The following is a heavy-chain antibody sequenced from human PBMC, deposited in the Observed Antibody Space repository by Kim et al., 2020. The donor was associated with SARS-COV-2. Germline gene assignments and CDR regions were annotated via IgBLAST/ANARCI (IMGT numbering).Heavy chain of an antibody. V-gene: IGHV3-30*01. D-gene: IGHD3-22*01. J-gene: IGHJ4*02. CDR3: AREPTYYYDSSGSGIDY. Sequence: VKGRFTISRDNSKNTLYLQMNSLRAEDTAVYYCAREPTYYYDSSGSGIDYWGQGTLVTVSS.